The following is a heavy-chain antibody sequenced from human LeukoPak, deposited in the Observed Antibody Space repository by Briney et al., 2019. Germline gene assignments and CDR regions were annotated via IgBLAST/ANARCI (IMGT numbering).Heavy chain of an antibody. CDR3: ARDFRYCSGGSCYSFFDY. V-gene: IGHV4-34*01. J-gene: IGHJ4*02. Sequence: PSETLSLTCAVYGGSFSGYYWSWIRQPPGKGLEWIGEINHSGSTYYNPSLKSRVTISVDTSKNQFSLKLSSVTAADTAVYYCARDFRYCSGGSCYSFFDYWGQGTLVTVSS. CDR2: INHSGST. CDR1: GGSFSGYY. D-gene: IGHD2-15*01.